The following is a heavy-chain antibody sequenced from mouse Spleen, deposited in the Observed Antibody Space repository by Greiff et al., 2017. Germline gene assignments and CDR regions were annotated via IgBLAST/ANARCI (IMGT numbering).Heavy chain of an antibody. V-gene: IGHV1-4*01. CDR3: ARWDGNYLYYFDY. D-gene: IGHD2-1*01. Sequence: VMLVESGAELARPGASVKMSCKASGYTFTSYTMHWVKQRPGQGLEWIGYINPSSGYTKYNQKFKDKATLTADKSSSTAYMQLSSLTSEDSAVYYCARWDGNYLYYFDYWGQGTTLTVSS. CDR1: GYTFTSYT. CDR2: INPSSGYT. J-gene: IGHJ2*01.